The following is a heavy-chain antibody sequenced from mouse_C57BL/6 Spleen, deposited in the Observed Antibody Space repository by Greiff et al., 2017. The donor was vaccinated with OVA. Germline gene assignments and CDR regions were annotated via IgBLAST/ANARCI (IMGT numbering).Heavy chain of an antibody. D-gene: IGHD1-1*01. V-gene: IGHV5-16*01. Sequence: EVHLVESEGGLVQPGSSMKLSCTASGFTFSDYYMAWVRQVPEKGLEWVANINYDGSSTYYLDSLKSRFIISRDNAKNILYLQMSSLKSEDTATYYCAREYGSSLHWYFDVWGTGTTVTVSS. J-gene: IGHJ1*03. CDR1: GFTFSDYY. CDR2: INYDGSST. CDR3: AREYGSSLHWYFDV.